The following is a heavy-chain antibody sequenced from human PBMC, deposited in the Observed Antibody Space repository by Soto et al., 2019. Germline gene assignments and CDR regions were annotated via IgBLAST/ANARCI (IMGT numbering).Heavy chain of an antibody. D-gene: IGHD2-8*01. V-gene: IGHV4-38-2*01. CDR2: IYHSGST. Sequence: SETLSLTCAVSGYSISSGYYWGWIRQPPGKGLEWIGSIYHSGSTYYNPSLKSRVTISVDTSKNQFSLKLSSVTAADTAVYYCASTIMDGYFDDLGQGTQATVSS. CDR1: GYSISSGYY. J-gene: IGHJ4*02. CDR3: ASTIMDGYFDD.